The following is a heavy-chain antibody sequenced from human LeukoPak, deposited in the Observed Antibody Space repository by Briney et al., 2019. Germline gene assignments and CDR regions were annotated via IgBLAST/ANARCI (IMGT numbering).Heavy chain of an antibody. CDR3: ARDDPHYYDSSGYPHY. CDR2: IYTSGST. Sequence: SETLSLTCTVSGGSISSYHWSWIRQPAGKGLEXXGRIYTSGSTNYNPSLKSRVTMSVDTSKNQFSLKLSSVTAADTAVYYCARDDPHYYDSSGYPHYWGQGTLVTVSS. CDR1: GGSISSYH. J-gene: IGHJ4*02. D-gene: IGHD3-22*01. V-gene: IGHV4-4*07.